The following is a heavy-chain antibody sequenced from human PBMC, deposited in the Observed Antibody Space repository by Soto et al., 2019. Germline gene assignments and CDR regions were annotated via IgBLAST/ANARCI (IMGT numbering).Heavy chain of an antibody. CDR1: GFTFISYS. V-gene: IGHV3-21*01. CDR2: ISSSSDYI. J-gene: IGHJ2*01. CDR3: ARSWRIVATTGTFWYFDL. Sequence: EVQLVESGGGLVKRGGALRLSCVASGFTFISYSMNWVRQAPGKGLEWVSSISSSSDYIYYADSMKGRFTISRDNAKNSLYLQRNSLRAEDTAVYYCARSWRIVATTGTFWYFDLWGRGTLVTVSS. D-gene: IGHD5-12*01.